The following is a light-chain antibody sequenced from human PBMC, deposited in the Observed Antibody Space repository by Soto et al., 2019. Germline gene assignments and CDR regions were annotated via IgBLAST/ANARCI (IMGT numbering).Light chain of an antibody. CDR2: DAS. V-gene: IGKV1-5*01. Sequence: DIEMTQSPSTLSASVGDRVTITCRASQSISSWLAWYQQKPGKAPKLLIYDASSLESGVPSRFSGSGSGTEFPLTFSSLQTDDFATYYCQHALTFGTGTKVAIK. CDR3: QHALT. CDR1: QSISSW. J-gene: IGKJ3*01.